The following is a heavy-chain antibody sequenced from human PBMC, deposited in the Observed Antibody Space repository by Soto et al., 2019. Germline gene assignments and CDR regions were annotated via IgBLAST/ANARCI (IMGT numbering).Heavy chain of an antibody. CDR3: ARSLGLCTGSGCRDY. V-gene: IGHV1-69*02. J-gene: IGHJ4*02. CDR2: IIPILDIA. CDR1: GGNFNTYT. Sequence: QVQLLQSGTEVKKPGSSAKVSCRASGGNFNTYTISWVRQAPGQGLEWVGRIIPILDIASYAQKFQGRVNITADKSTNTVYMELSSLRSEDTAVYFCARSLGLCTGSGCRDYWGQGTLVSVSP. D-gene: IGHD2-8*02.